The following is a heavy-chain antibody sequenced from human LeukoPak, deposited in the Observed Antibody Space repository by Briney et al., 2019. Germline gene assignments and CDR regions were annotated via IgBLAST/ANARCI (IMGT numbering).Heavy chain of an antibody. CDR3: VTLPTGDY. CDR2: IYSGGST. CDR1: GFTVSRNH. D-gene: IGHD2-15*01. V-gene: IGHV3-53*01. Sequence: PGGSLRLSCAAFGFTVSRNHMTWVRQAPGKGLEWVSIIYSGGSTYYADSVRGRFTIFRDSSQNTLYLQMNGLRVEDTAVYYCVTLPTGDYWGQGTLVTVSS. J-gene: IGHJ4*02.